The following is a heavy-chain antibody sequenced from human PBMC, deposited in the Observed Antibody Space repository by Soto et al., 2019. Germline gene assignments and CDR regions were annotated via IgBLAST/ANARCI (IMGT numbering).Heavy chain of an antibody. Sequence: SATLSITCTVSGGSISSYYWSWIRQPPGKGLEWIGYIYYSGSTNYNPSLKSRVTISVDTSKNQFSLKLSSVTAADTAVYYCARDRIAVAGTSEGDYYYYYGMDVWGQGTTVTVSS. D-gene: IGHD6-19*01. CDR1: GGSISSYY. V-gene: IGHV4-59*01. CDR3: ARDRIAVAGTSEGDYYYYYGMDV. CDR2: IYYSGST. J-gene: IGHJ6*02.